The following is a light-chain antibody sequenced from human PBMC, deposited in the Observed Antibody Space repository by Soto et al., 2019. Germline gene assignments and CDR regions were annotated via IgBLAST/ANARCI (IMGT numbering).Light chain of an antibody. CDR2: EGS. V-gene: IGLV2-23*01. J-gene: IGLJ1*01. CDR1: RSDVGSYNL. CDR3: CSYAGSSTYV. Sequence: QFALTQPASVYGSPGQSITISCTGTRSDVGSYNLVSWYQQHPGKAPKLMIYEGSKRPSGVSNRFSGSKSGNTASLTISGLQAEDEADYYCCSYAGSSTYVFGTGTKVTVL.